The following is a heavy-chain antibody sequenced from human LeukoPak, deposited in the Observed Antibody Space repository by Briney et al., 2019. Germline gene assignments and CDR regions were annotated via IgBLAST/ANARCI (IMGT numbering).Heavy chain of an antibody. CDR1: GGSVSSGSYY. V-gene: IGHV4-61*01. CDR3: ASGGGYYYDSSGYYHNTPFDY. CDR2: IYYSGST. D-gene: IGHD3-22*01. J-gene: IGHJ4*02. Sequence: SETLSLTCTVSGGSVSSGSYYWRWIRQPPGKGLEWIGYIYYSGSTNYNPSLKSRVTISVDTSKNQFSLKLSSVTAADTAVYYCASGGGYYYDSSGYYHNTPFDYWGQGTLVTVSS.